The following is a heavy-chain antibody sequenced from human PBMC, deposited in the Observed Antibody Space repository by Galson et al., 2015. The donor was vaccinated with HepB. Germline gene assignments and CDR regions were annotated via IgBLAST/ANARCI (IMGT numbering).Heavy chain of an antibody. CDR3: ARISHDSSGYHDY. D-gene: IGHD3-22*01. V-gene: IGHV1-3*01. CDR1: GYTFTSYY. CDR2: INAGNGNT. Sequence: SVKVSCKASGYTFTSYYMHWVRQAPGQRLEWMGWINAGNGNTKYSQKFQGRVTITRDTSASTAYMELSSLRSEDTAVYYCARISHDSSGYHDYWGQGTLVTVSS. J-gene: IGHJ4*02.